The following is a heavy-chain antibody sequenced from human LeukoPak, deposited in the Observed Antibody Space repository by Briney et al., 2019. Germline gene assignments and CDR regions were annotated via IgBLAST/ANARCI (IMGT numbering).Heavy chain of an antibody. J-gene: IGHJ4*02. V-gene: IGHV3-30*18. Sequence: GGSLRLSCAASGLTFSSYGMHWVRQAPGKGLEWVAVISYDGSNKYYADSVKGRFTISRDNSKNTLYLQMNSLRAEDTAVYYCAKSGYCSGGSCYAFDYWGQGTLVTVSS. D-gene: IGHD2-15*01. CDR2: ISYDGSNK. CDR1: GLTFSSYG. CDR3: AKSGYCSGGSCYAFDY.